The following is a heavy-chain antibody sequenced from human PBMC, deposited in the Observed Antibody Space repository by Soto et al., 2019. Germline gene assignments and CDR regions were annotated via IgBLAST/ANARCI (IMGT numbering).Heavy chain of an antibody. CDR1: GGSLSGATYS. V-gene: IGHV4-30-2*01. CDR3: ARSREFDY. Sequence: SETLSLTCGVPGGSLSGATYSWNWIRQPPGKGLEWIGYIFPSGTTYYNPSLKSRVTISIDVSKNQFSLSLRSLTAADTAVYYCARSREFDYWSQGTLVTVSS. CDR2: IFPSGTT. J-gene: IGHJ4*02.